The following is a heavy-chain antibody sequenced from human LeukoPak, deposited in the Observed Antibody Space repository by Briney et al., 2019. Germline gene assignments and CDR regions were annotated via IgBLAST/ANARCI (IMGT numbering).Heavy chain of an antibody. D-gene: IGHD6-13*01. CDR3: ARGRAYDLRRVRSWYAPHAFDI. CDR2: IYYSGST. J-gene: IGHJ3*02. CDR1: GGSISSYY. Sequence: SETLFLTCTVSGGSISSYYWSWIRQPPGKGLEWIGYIYYSGSTNYNPSLKSRVTISVDTSKNQFSLKLSSVTAADTAVYYCARGRAYDLRRVRSWYAPHAFDIWGQGTMVTVSS. V-gene: IGHV4-59*01.